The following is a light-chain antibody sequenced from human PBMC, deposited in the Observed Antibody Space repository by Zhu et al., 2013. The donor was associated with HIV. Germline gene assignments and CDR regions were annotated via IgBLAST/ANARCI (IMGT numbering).Light chain of an antibody. CDR1: QSVSSNY. CDR2: GTS. V-gene: IGKV3-20*01. J-gene: IGKJ3*01. Sequence: EIVLTQSPGTLSLSPGERATLSCRASQSVSSNYLAWYQQKPGQAPRLLIYGTSSRATGIPDRFSGSGSGTDFTLTISRLEPEDFAVYYCQHYASSPFFGPGTRVDIK. CDR3: QHYASSPF.